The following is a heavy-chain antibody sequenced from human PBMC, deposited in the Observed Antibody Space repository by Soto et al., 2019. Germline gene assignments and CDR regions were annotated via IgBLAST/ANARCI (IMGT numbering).Heavy chain of an antibody. Sequence: QVQLVESGGGLVQPGGSLRLTCVASGFTFGSHGMHWVRQAPGKGLEWVAVISYDETNEHYVDSVKGRFTISRDNSKSILYLQRNRLRPEDTAVYKCAKDLRTTISDYGMDVWDQGTTVTVSS. J-gene: IGHJ6*02. CDR1: GFTFGSHG. CDR2: ISYDETNE. V-gene: IGHV3-30*18. CDR3: AKDLRTTISDYGMDV.